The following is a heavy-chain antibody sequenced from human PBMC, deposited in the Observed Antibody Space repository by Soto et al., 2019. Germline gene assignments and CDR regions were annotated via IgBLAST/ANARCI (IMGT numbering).Heavy chain of an antibody. CDR3: AREGQAPYYYYGMDA. V-gene: IGHV1-18*01. CDR1: GYTFTNYG. J-gene: IGHJ6*02. Sequence: QVQVVQSGDEVKKPGASVKVSCKASGYTFTNYGFSWVRQAPGQGLEWMGWISGYNGNTKYAEKFQGRVTMTTDTPTSTAHMELRSLRSDDTAVYYCAREGQAPYYYYGMDARGQGTAVTVSS. CDR2: ISGYNGNT.